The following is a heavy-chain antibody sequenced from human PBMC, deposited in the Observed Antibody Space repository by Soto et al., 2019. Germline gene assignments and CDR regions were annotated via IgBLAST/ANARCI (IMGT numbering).Heavy chain of an antibody. CDR3: SRGPQTSDF. V-gene: IGHV1-18*04. CDR1: GYIFTTYS. J-gene: IGHJ4*02. D-gene: IGHD2-2*01. Sequence: ASVKVSCKXSGYIFTTYSIAWVRQAPGQGLEWMGWINTYNGKTHYAQKFQGRVSVTAEPSTGTVYMELRNLTSDDTAVYYCSRGPQTSDFWGQGTLVTVS. CDR2: INTYNGKT.